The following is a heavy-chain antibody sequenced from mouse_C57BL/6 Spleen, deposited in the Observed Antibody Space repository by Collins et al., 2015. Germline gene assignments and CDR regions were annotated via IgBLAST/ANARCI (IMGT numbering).Heavy chain of an antibody. CDR3: ARLNSNHYFDY. V-gene: IGHV1-69*01. J-gene: IGHJ2*01. CDR2: IDPSDSYT. Sequence: GKQRPGQGLEWIGEIDPSDSYTNYNQKFKGKSTLTVDKSSSTAYMQLSSLTSEDSAVYYCARLNSNHYFDYWGQGTTLTVSS. D-gene: IGHD2-5*01.